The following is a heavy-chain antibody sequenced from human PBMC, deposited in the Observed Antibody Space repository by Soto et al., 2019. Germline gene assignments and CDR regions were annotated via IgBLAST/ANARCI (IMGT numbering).Heavy chain of an antibody. CDR3: ARGLLLWFGELWVWFDP. Sequence: SETLSLTCAVYGGSFSGYYWSWIRQPPGKGLEWIGEINHSGSTNYNPSLKSRVTISVDTSKNQFSLKLSSVTAADTAVYYCARGLLLWFGELWVWFDPWGQGTLVTVSS. CDR1: GGSFSGYY. D-gene: IGHD3-10*01. V-gene: IGHV4-34*01. J-gene: IGHJ5*02. CDR2: INHSGST.